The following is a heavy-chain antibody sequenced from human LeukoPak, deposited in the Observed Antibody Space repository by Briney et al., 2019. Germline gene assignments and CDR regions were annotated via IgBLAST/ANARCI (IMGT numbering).Heavy chain of an antibody. CDR3: ARVGWDSGYLVYYYYYMDV. CDR2: ISAYNGNT. D-gene: IGHD5-12*01. CDR1: GYTFTSYG. Sequence: GASVKVSCKASGYTFTSYGISWVRQAPGQGLEWMGWISAYNGNTNYAQKLQGRVTMTTDTSTSTAYMELRSLRSDDTAVYYCARVGWDSGYLVYYYYYMDVWGKGTLVTVSS. J-gene: IGHJ6*03. V-gene: IGHV1-18*01.